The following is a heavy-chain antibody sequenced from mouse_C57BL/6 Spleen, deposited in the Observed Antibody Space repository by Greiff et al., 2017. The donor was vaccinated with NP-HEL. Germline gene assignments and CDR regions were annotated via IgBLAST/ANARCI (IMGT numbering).Heavy chain of an antibody. D-gene: IGHD4-1*02. V-gene: IGHV1-81*01. CDR2: IYPRSGNT. Sequence: QVQLQQSGAELARPGASVKLSCKASGYTFTSYGISWVKQRTGQGLEWIGEIYPRSGNTYYNEKFKGKATLTADTSSSTAYMELRSLTSEDSAVSFCARGPTGYWYFDVWGTGTTVTGSS. CDR3: ARGPTGYWYFDV. J-gene: IGHJ1*03. CDR1: GYTFTSYG.